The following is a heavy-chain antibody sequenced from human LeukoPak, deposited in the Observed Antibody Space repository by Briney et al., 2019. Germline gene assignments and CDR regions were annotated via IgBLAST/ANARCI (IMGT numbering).Heavy chain of an antibody. Sequence: SETLSLTCTVSGGSISSYYWSWIRQPPGKGLEWIGYIYYSGSTNYNPSLKSRVTISVDTSKNQFSLKLSSVTAADTAVYYCARGRELLGYYFDYWGQGTLVTVSS. V-gene: IGHV4-59*01. J-gene: IGHJ4*02. D-gene: IGHD1-26*01. CDR2: IYYSGST. CDR3: ARGRELLGYYFDY. CDR1: GGSISSYY.